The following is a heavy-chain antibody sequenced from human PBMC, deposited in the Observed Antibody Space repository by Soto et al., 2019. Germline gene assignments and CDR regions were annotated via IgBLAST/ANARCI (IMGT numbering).Heavy chain of an antibody. D-gene: IGHD2-21*01. V-gene: IGHV2-70*13. Sequence: SGPTLVNPTQTLTLTCTFSGFSLNTRGMSVSWIRQPPGKALEWLAVIDWDDDKYYSTSLKTRLTISKDTSKNQVVLTMTNMGPVDTATYYCARVIEGGGPAEDDYWGQGTLVTVSS. CDR2: IDWDDDK. J-gene: IGHJ4*02. CDR3: ARVIEGGGPAEDDY. CDR1: GFSLNTRGMS.